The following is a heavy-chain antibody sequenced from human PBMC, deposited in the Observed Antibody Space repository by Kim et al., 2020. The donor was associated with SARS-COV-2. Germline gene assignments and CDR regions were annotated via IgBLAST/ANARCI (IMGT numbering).Heavy chain of an antibody. V-gene: IGHV3-23*01. D-gene: IGHD2-2*01. CDR3: AKVGGSTSSSYYFDY. Sequence: DSVKGRITISRDNSKNTLYLQMNSVRAEDTAVYYCAKVGGSTSSSYYFDYWGQGTLVTVSS. J-gene: IGHJ4*02.